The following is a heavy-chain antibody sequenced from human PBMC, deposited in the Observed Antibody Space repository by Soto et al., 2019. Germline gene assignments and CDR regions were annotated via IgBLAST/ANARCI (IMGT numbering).Heavy chain of an antibody. Sequence: GGSLRLSCAASGFTFSSYAMHWVRQAPGKGLEYVSAISSNGGSTYYANSVKGRFTISRDNSKNTLYLQMGSLRAEDMAVYYCARVSSYGMDVWGQGTTVTVSS. J-gene: IGHJ6*02. CDR2: ISSNGGST. CDR1: GFTFSSYA. D-gene: IGHD6-6*01. V-gene: IGHV3-64*01. CDR3: ARVSSYGMDV.